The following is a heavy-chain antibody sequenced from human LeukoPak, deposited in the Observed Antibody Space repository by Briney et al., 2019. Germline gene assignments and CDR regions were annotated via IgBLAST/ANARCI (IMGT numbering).Heavy chain of an antibody. CDR1: GGSFSGYY. D-gene: IGHD3-10*01. CDR2: INHSGST. V-gene: IGHV4-34*01. CDR3: ARSLRAITMVRGVISWFDP. J-gene: IGHJ5*02. Sequence: PSETLSLTCAVYGGSFSGYYWSWIRQPPGKGLEWIGEINHSGSTNYNPSLKSRVTISVDTSKNQFSLKLISVTAADTAVYYCARSLRAITMVRGVISWFDPWGQGTLVTVSS.